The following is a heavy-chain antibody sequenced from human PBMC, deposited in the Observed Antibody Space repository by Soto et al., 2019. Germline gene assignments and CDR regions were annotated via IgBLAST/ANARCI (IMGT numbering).Heavy chain of an antibody. V-gene: IGHV1-18*01. D-gene: IGHD3-3*01. CDR2: ISAYNGNT. CDR3: ARGAPILTSRAHNNWFDP. Sequence: QVQLVQSGAEVKKPGASVKVSCKASGYTFTSYGINWVRQAPGQGLEWMGWISAYNGNTNYAQKLQGRVTMTTDTSTSTAYMELRSLRSDDTAVYYCARGAPILTSRAHNNWFDPWGQGTLVTVSS. CDR1: GYTFTSYG. J-gene: IGHJ5*02.